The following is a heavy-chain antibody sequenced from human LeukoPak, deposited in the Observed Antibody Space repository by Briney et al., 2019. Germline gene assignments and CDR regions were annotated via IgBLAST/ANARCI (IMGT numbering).Heavy chain of an antibody. Sequence: KPSETLSLTCTVSGGSISSYYWSWIRQPPGKGLEWIGHIYYSGSTNYNPSLKSRVTISVDTSKNQFSVKLSSVTAADTAVYYCARDGSSNRYNWFDPWGQGTLVTVSS. CDR1: GGSISSYY. CDR3: ARDGSSNRYNWFDP. J-gene: IGHJ5*02. CDR2: IYYSGST. D-gene: IGHD1-26*01. V-gene: IGHV4-59*01.